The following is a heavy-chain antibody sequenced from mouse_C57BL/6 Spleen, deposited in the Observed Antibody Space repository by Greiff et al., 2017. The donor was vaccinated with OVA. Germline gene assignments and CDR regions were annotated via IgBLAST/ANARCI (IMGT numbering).Heavy chain of an antibody. Sequence: EVQVVESGGGLVKPGGSLKLSCAASGFTFSSYTMSWVRQTPEKRLEWVATISGGGGNTYYPDSVKGRFTISRDNAKNTLYLQMSSLRSEDTALYYCAREGYGNYGGAMDYWGQGTSVTVSS. CDR3: AREGYGNYGGAMDY. J-gene: IGHJ4*01. CDR2: ISGGGGNT. CDR1: GFTFSSYT. V-gene: IGHV5-9*01. D-gene: IGHD2-1*01.